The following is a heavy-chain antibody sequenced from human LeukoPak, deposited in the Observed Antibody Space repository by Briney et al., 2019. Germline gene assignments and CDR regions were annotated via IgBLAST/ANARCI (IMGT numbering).Heavy chain of an antibody. CDR1: GFTFSSYS. D-gene: IGHD2-2*01. Sequence: GRSLRLSCAASGFTFSSYSMNWVRQAPGKGLEWVSSISSSSSYIYYADSVKGRFTISRDNAKNSLYLQMGSLRAEDTAVYYCARGLSPGGYYYYMDFRGKGTTVTVSS. V-gene: IGHV3-21*01. CDR3: ARGLSPGGYYYYMDF. CDR2: ISSSSSYI. J-gene: IGHJ6*03.